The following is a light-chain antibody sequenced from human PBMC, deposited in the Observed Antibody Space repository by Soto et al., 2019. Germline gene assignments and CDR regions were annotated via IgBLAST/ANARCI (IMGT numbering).Light chain of an antibody. CDR2: STS. J-gene: IGKJ4*01. V-gene: IGKV3-15*01. CDR3: QQYSDWPLT. Sequence: EIGMTQSPATLSVSPGERATLSCRASQSVYNNLAWYQQNPGQAPRLLIYSTSTRATGIPARFSGSGSGIEFTLTISSLQSEDFAVYYCQQYSDWPLTFGGGTKVEIK. CDR1: QSVYNN.